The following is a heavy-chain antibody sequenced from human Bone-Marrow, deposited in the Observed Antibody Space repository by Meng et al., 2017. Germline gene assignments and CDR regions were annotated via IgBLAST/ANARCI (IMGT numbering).Heavy chain of an antibody. CDR2: IYHSGST. V-gene: IGHV4-4*02. CDR3: ARGQYFSWWELLPAFWFDP. D-gene: IGHD1-26*01. CDR1: GGSISSSNW. Sequence: QVQLQESGQGLVKPSGPLSLTCAVSGGSISSSNWWSWVRQPPGKGLEWIGEIYHSGSTNYNPSLKSRVTISVDKSKNQFSLKLSSVTAADTAVYYCARGQYFSWWELLPAFWFDPWGQGTLVTVSS. J-gene: IGHJ5*02.